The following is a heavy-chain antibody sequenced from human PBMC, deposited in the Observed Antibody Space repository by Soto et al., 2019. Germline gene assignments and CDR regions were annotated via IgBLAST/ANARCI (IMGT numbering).Heavy chain of an antibody. Sequence: QVQLVESGGGVVQPGRSLRLSCAASGFTFSSYGMHCVRQAPGKGREWVAVISYDGSNKYYADSVKGRFTISRDNSKNTLYLQMNSLRAEDTAVYYCAKDRRKVVVAAPFDYWGQGTLVTVSS. CDR3: AKDRRKVVVAAPFDY. J-gene: IGHJ4*02. D-gene: IGHD2-15*01. CDR1: GFTFSSYG. CDR2: ISYDGSNK. V-gene: IGHV3-30*18.